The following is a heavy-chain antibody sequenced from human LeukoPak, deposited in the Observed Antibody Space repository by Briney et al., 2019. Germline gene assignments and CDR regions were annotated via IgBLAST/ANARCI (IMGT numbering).Heavy chain of an antibody. CDR3: AKDHGDSSSSPYDY. V-gene: IGHV3-23*01. J-gene: IGHJ4*02. Sequence: GGSLRLSCAASGFTFSSYAMSWVRQATGKGLEWVSAISGSGGSTYYADSVKGRFTISRDNSKNTLYLQMNSLRAEDTAVHYCAKDHGDSSSSPYDYWGQGTLVTVSS. CDR2: ISGSGGST. CDR1: GFTFSSYA. D-gene: IGHD6-6*01.